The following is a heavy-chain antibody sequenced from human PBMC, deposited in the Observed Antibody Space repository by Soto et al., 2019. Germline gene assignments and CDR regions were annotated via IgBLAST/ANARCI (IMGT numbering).Heavy chain of an antibody. D-gene: IGHD3-10*01. V-gene: IGHV1-2*04. J-gene: IGHJ6*02. Sequence: QVQLVQSGAEVKKPGASVKVSCKASGYTFTGYYMHWVRQAPGQGLEWRGWINPNSGGTNYAQKFQGWVTMTRDTSISTAYMELSRLRSDDTAVYYCARVRRIGSYDSFRGMDVWGQGTTVTVSS. CDR2: INPNSGGT. CDR1: GYTFTGYY. CDR3: ARVRRIGSYDSFRGMDV.